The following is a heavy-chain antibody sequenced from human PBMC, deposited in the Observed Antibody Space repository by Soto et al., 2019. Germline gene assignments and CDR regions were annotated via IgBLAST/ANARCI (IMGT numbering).Heavy chain of an antibody. J-gene: IGHJ4*02. Sequence: EVQLVESGGGLIQPGGSLRLSCAASGFSVTRHYMTWVRQAPGRGLEWVSVFYIGTSTYFADSVKGRFTMSRDTSKNILYLQMNSLRGEDTAVYYCASGGGLFSSSLDYWGQGALVSVSS. CDR3: ASGGGLFSSSLDY. CDR1: GFSVTRHY. V-gene: IGHV3-53*01. CDR2: FYIGTST. D-gene: IGHD6-13*01.